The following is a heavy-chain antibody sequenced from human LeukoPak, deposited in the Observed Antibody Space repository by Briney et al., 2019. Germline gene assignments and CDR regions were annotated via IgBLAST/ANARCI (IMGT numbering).Heavy chain of an antibody. J-gene: IGHJ5*02. Sequence: VASVKVSCKASGYTFTSYDINWVRQATGQGLEWMGWISAYNGNTNYAQKLQGRVTMTTDTSTSTAYMELRSLRSDDTAVYYCARRRDSSSWYRGNWFDPWGQGTLVTVSS. CDR1: GYTFTSYD. V-gene: IGHV1-18*01. CDR2: ISAYNGNT. CDR3: ARRRDSSSWYRGNWFDP. D-gene: IGHD6-13*01.